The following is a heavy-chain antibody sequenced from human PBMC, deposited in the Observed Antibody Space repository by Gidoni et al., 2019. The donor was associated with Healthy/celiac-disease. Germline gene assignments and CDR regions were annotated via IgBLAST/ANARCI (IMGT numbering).Heavy chain of an antibody. V-gene: IGHV3-33*01. D-gene: IGHD4-17*01. CDR1: GLTLRRCG. J-gene: IGHJ4*02. CDR3: ARDRMWVSYCDYLFDY. Sequence: QGQRVGAGGGGVGPGRDLSVHCEASGLTLRRCGMHGVRQARGKGGAWVAVICDDGSNTYYADSVKGRFSISRDNSKTKLYLQMNSPRAEDTAVYYCARDRMWVSYCDYLFDYWGQGTLVTVSS. CDR2: ICDDGSNT.